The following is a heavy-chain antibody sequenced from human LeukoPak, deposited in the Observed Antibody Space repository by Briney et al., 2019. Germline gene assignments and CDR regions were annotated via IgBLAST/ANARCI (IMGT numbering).Heavy chain of an antibody. J-gene: IGHJ5*02. V-gene: IGHV1-8*01. CDR3: ARALLLWFGPFDP. CDR2: MNPNSGNT. D-gene: IGHD3-10*01. CDR1: GYTFTSYD. Sequence: GASVKVSCKASGYTFTSYDINWVRQATGQGLEWMGWMNPNSGNTGYAQKFQGRVTMTRNTSISTAYMELSSLRSEDTAVYYCARALLLWFGPFDPWGQGTLVTVSS.